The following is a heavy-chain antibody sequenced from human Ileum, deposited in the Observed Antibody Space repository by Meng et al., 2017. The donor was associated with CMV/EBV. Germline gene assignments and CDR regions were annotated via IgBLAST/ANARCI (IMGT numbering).Heavy chain of an antibody. V-gene: IGHV3-15*01. CDR2: VKSKSDGGTI. CDR1: GFTFSNAW. CDR3: TTDPGIAVRH. J-gene: IGHJ1*01. D-gene: IGHD6-6*01. Sequence: EVQLVESGGGWIKPGGSLRLSCVGSGFTFSNAWMNWVRQSPGKGLEWVGRVKSKSDGGTIDYAALVKGRFSISRDDSENTLYLQMNNLKTDDTALYFCTTDPGIAVRHWGQGTLVTVAS.